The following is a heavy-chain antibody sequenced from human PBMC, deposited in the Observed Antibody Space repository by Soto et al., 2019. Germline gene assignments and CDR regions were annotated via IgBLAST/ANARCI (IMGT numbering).Heavy chain of an antibody. V-gene: IGHV1-69*02. CDR3: ASVATPEAYYYMDV. D-gene: IGHD2-15*01. J-gene: IGHJ6*03. CDR2: IIPILGIA. CDR1: GGTFSSYP. Sequence: QVQLVQSGAEVKKPGSSVKVSCKASGGTFSSYPISWVRQAPGQGLEWMGRIIPILGIANYAQKFQGRVTITADKSTSTAYMELSSLRSEDTAVYYCASVATPEAYYYMDVWGKGTTVTVSS.